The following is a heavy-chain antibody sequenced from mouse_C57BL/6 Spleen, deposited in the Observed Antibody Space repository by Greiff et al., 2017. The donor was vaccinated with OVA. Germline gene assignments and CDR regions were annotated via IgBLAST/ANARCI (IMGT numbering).Heavy chain of an antibody. CDR2: IDPSDSYT. D-gene: IGHD2-4*01. V-gene: IGHV1-69*01. J-gene: IGHJ4*01. CDR3: ARTGDYDYSYAMDY. CDR1: GYTFTSYW. Sequence: VKLQQPGAELVMPGASVKLSCKASGYTFTSYWMHWVKQRPGQGLEWIGEIDPSDSYTNYNQKFKGKSTLTVDKSSSTAYMQLSSLTSEDSAVYYCARTGDYDYSYAMDYWGQGTSVTVSS.